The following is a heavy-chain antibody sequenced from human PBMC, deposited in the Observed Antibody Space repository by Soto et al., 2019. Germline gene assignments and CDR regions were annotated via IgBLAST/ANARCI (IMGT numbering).Heavy chain of an antibody. Sequence: EVQLLEAGGGLVQPGGSLRLSCAASGLTFNNYWMTWVRQAPGRGLEWVANIKGDGSAKSYGDSVKGRFTISRDNAKNSLYLHVNSLRDEDTAVYFCARELVLGLKSAFDMWGQGTLVTVSS. J-gene: IGHJ3*02. CDR3: ARELVLGLKSAFDM. CDR1: GLTFNNYW. V-gene: IGHV3-7*04. D-gene: IGHD2-15*01. CDR2: IKGDGSAK.